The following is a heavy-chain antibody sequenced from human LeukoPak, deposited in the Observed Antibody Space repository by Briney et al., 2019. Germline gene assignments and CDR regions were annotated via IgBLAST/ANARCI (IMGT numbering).Heavy chain of an antibody. D-gene: IGHD3-10*01. CDR1: GGSISSGDYY. CDR2: IYYSGST. CDR3: SVAVREQQPYYMDV. Sequence: SQTLSLTCTVSGGSISSGDYYWSWIRQPPGKGLEWIGYIYYSGSTYYNPSLKSRVTISVDTSKNQFSLKLSSVTAADTAVYYCSVAVREQQPYYMDVWGQGTTVTVSS. J-gene: IGHJ6*03. V-gene: IGHV4-30-4*08.